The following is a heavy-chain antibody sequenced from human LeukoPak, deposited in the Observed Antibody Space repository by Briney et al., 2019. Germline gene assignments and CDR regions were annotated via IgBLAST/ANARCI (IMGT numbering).Heavy chain of an antibody. D-gene: IGHD1-14*01. J-gene: IGHJ4*02. CDR1: GFTVITND. Sequence: GGSLRLSCAASGFTVITNDMTWVRQAPGKGLEWVSVLYSDGNTKYADSVQGRFTISRDDSKNTLYLEMNSLSPDDTAVYYCAKGVEPLAANTLAYWGQGTLVTVSS. CDR3: AKGVEPLAANTLAY. CDR2: LYSDGNT. V-gene: IGHV3-53*01.